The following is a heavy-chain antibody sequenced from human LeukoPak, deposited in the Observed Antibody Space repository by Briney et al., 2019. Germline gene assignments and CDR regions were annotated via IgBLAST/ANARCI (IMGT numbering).Heavy chain of an antibody. V-gene: IGHV3-23*01. CDR3: AKEAYGDYGGDAFDI. CDR1: GFTFSDYY. Sequence: GGSLRLSCAASGFTFSDYYMSWIRQAPGKGLEWVSAISGSGGSTYYADSVKGRFTISRDNSKNTLYLQMNSLRAEDTAVYYCAKEAYGDYGGDAFDIWGQGTMVTVSS. J-gene: IGHJ3*02. D-gene: IGHD4-17*01. CDR2: ISGSGGST.